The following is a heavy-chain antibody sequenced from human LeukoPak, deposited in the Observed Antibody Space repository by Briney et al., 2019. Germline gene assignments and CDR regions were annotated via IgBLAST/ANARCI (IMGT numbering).Heavy chain of an antibody. CDR1: GYSFTNYW. CDR2: IFPADSDT. D-gene: IGHD1-26*01. CDR3: ARARGTYANDAFDI. V-gene: IGHV5-51*04. Sequence: GESLKISCKGSGYSFTNYWIGWVRQMRGKGLEWIGIIFPADSDTRYSPSFQGQVTISADKPISTAYLHWRSLRSSDTAMYYCARARGTYANDAFDIWGQGTMVTVSP. J-gene: IGHJ3*02.